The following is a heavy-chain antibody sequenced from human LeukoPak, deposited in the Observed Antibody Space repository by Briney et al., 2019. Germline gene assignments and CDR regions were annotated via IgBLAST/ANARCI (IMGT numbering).Heavy chain of an antibody. D-gene: IGHD2-2*01. J-gene: IGHJ6*03. CDR2: IYTSGST. Sequence: SQTLSLTCTVSGGSISSGSYYWSWIRQPAGKGLEWIGRIYTSGSTNYNPSLKSRVTISVDTSKNQFSLKLSSVTAADTAVYYCARSGIVVVPAAMVYYYYYMDVWGKGTTVTISS. V-gene: IGHV4-61*02. CDR3: ARSGIVVVPAAMVYYYYYMDV. CDR1: GGSISSGSYY.